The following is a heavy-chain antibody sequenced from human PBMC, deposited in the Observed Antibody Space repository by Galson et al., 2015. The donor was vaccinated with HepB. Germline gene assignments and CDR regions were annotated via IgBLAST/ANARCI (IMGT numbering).Heavy chain of an antibody. CDR2: ISGSGGTT. D-gene: IGHD6-6*01. V-gene: IGHV3-23*01. J-gene: IGHJ6*02. Sequence: SLRLSCAASGFPFSTYTMSWVGQAPGKGLEWVSAISGSGGTTYYADSVRGRFTISRDNTKRTLYLQMNRLRGEDTALYYCAKDRNSTSPGTYGMDVWGQGTTVTVFS. CDR1: GFPFSTYT. CDR3: AKDRNSTSPGTYGMDV.